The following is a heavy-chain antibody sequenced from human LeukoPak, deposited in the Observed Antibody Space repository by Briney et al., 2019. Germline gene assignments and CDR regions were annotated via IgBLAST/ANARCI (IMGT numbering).Heavy chain of an antibody. Sequence: ASVKVSCRASGDTLITYGISWVRQAPGQGLEWMGWISAYNGNSNYAQKLQGRVTMTTDTSTSTGYMELRSLRSDDTAVYYCARDAGKTPYYYDSSGSYYYYYMDVWGKGTTVTVSS. CDR3: ARDAGKTPYYYDSSGSYYYYYMDV. V-gene: IGHV1-18*01. CDR1: GDTLITYG. CDR2: ISAYNGNS. D-gene: IGHD3-22*01. J-gene: IGHJ6*03.